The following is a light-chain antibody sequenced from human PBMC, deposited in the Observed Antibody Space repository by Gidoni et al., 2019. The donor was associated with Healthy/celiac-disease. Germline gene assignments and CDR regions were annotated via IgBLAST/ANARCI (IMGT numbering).Light chain of an antibody. CDR2: GAS. CDR1: PSVSSSY. V-gene: IGKV3-20*01. Sequence: EIALTQSPGTLPLSPGERATLSCRASPSVSSSYLAWYQQKPGQAPRLLIYGASSRATGIPDRFSGSGSGTDFTLTISRLEPEDFAVYYCQQYGSSPATFGGGTKVEIK. CDR3: QQYGSSPAT. J-gene: IGKJ4*01.